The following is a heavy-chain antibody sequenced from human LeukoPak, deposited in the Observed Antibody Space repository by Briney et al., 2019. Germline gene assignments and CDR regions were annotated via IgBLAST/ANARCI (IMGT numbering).Heavy chain of an antibody. V-gene: IGHV3-23*01. CDR1: GFTFSSYG. D-gene: IGHD3-3*01. J-gene: IGHJ4*02. CDR3: QFWDY. Sequence: PGGSLRLSCAASGFTFSSYGMSWVRQAPGKGLEWVSGMSGSGVNTDYADSVKGRFTISRDNSKNTLYLQMNSLRAEDTAVISGQFWDYWGQGTLVTVSS. CDR2: MSGSGVNT.